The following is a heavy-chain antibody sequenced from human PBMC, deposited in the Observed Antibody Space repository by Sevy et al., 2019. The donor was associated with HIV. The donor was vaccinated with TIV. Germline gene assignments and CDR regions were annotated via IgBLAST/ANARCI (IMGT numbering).Heavy chain of an antibody. V-gene: IGHV3-7*01. Sequence: GGSLRLSCAASGFTFSAYWMNWVRQAPGKGLEWVANIKSDGSDKHYVDSVEGRFTVSRDNTKNSLYLQMNGLRVEDTAVYYCAQETVGRFDSWGQGTLVTVSS. CDR3: AQETVGRFDS. J-gene: IGHJ4*02. CDR2: IKSDGSDK. CDR1: GFTFSAYW. D-gene: IGHD3-16*01.